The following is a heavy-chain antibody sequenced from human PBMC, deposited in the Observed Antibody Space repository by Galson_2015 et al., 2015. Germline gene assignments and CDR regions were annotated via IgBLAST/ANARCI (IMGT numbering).Heavy chain of an antibody. CDR3: AKDFPHMGFGEAVGPDY. J-gene: IGHJ4*02. CDR1: GFAFSTYG. CDR2: ISYDGSNK. D-gene: IGHD2-21*01. V-gene: IGHV3-30*18. Sequence: SLRLSCAASGFAFSTYGMHWVRQAPGKGLEWVAVISYDGSNKYYADSVKGRFTVSRDNSRNTLYLQMNSLKVDDTAVYYCAKDFPHMGFGEAVGPDYWGQGTLVTVSS.